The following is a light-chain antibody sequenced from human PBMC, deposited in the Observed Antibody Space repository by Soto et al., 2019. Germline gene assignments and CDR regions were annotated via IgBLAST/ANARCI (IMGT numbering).Light chain of an antibody. Sequence: EIVLTQSPGTLSLSPGERATLSCRASQSVTSSSLAWYQQKPGQAPRLLIYGASSRATGIPDRLSGSGSGTDFTLTISRLEPEDFAVYYCQQYGSSSLTFGGGTKVEIK. J-gene: IGKJ4*01. CDR2: GAS. CDR3: QQYGSSSLT. CDR1: QSVTSSS. V-gene: IGKV3-20*01.